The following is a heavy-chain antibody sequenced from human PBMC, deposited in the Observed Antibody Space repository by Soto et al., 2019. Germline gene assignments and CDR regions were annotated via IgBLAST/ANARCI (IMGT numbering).Heavy chain of an antibody. CDR2: ISGYNGDT. D-gene: IGHD2-8*01. CDR3: AKNGQPPYYYYGLDV. Sequence: QGQLVQSGGEVKKPGASVKVSCKASGYTFSRYGISWVRQAPGQGLEWMGWISGYNGDTNYAQKFLGRVTMTIDTSTTTAYMELRGLTSDDTAIYYCAKNGQPPYYYYGLDVWGQGTTVTVSS. V-gene: IGHV1-18*01. J-gene: IGHJ6*02. CDR1: GYTFSRYG.